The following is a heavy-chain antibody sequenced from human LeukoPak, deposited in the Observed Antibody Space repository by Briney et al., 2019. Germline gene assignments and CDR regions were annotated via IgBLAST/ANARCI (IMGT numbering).Heavy chain of an antibody. Sequence: ASVMVSCKVSGYTLTELSMHWVRQAPGKGLEWMGGFDPEDGETIYAQKFQGRVTMTEDTSTDTAYMELSSLRSEDTAVYYCATGVPYYYDSSGYPTLFDYWGQGTLVTVSS. D-gene: IGHD3-22*01. CDR1: GYTLTELS. V-gene: IGHV1-24*01. J-gene: IGHJ4*02. CDR2: FDPEDGET. CDR3: ATGVPYYYDSSGYPTLFDY.